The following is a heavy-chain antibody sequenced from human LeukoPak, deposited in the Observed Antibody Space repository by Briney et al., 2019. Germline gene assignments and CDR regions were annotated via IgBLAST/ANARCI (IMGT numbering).Heavy chain of an antibody. J-gene: IGHJ6*02. CDR1: GFTFSSYG. CDR2: ISYDGSNK. CDR3: AKDRYIDQLLGYYYGMDV. Sequence: PGGSLRLSCAASGFTFSSYGMHWVRQAPGKGLEWVAVISYDGSNKYYADSVKGRFTISRDNSKNTLYLQMSSLRAEDTAVYCCAKDRYIDQLLGYYYGMDVWGQGTTVTVSS. D-gene: IGHD2-2*01. V-gene: IGHV3-30*18.